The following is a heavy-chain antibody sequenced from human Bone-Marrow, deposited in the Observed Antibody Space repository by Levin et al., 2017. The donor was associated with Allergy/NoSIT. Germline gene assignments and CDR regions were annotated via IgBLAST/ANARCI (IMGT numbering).Heavy chain of an antibody. V-gene: IGHV3-48*03. J-gene: IGHJ4*02. CDR2: ISSSGSTI. D-gene: IGHD6-19*01. Sequence: AGGSLRLSCAASGFTFSSYEMNWVRQAPGKGLEWVSYISSSGSTIYYADSVKGRFTISRDNAKNSLYLQMNSLRAEDTAVYYCASIMEPIGYSSGWSDYWGQGTLVTVSS. CDR1: GFTFSSYE. CDR3: ASIMEPIGYSSGWSDY.